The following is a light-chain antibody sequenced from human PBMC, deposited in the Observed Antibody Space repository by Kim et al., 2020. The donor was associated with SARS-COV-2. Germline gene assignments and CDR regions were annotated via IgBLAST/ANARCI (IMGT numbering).Light chain of an antibody. V-gene: IGKV1-5*03. CDR3: QHYIRFPYT. CDR1: QTISTW. Sequence: DIQMTQSPSTLSASVGDRVTITCRASQTISTWLAWYQQKPGKAPKLLLYLASTLESGVPSRFSGSGSGTEFTLTIDSLQPDDFATYYCQHYIRFPYTLGQGTKLVI. CDR2: LAS. J-gene: IGKJ2*01.